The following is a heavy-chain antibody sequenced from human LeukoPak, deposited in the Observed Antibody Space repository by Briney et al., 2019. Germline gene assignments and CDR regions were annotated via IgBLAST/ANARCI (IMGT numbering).Heavy chain of an antibody. V-gene: IGHV3-7*01. D-gene: IGHD3-22*01. CDR3: ARSYYDSSGYYPGPFDY. CDR2: IKEDGSEK. CDR1: GFTFSTYW. Sequence: GGSLRLSCAASGFTFSTYWMNWVRQAPGKGLEWVANIKEDGSEKYYVDSVKGRFTISRDNAKDSLYVQMNSLRAEDTAVYYCARSYYDSSGYYPGPFDYWGQGTLVTVSS. J-gene: IGHJ4*02.